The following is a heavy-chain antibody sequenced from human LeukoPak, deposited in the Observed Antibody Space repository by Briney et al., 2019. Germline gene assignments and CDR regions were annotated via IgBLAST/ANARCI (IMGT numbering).Heavy chain of an antibody. Sequence: PSETLPLTCTVSGGSISSYYWSWVRQPPGKGLEWIGYIYYSGSTNYNPSLKSRVTISVDTSKNQFSLKLSSVTAADTAVYYCARGGSSSGLDYWGQGTLVTVSS. CDR3: ARGGSSSGLDY. CDR2: IYYSGST. CDR1: GGSISSYY. V-gene: IGHV4-59*01. D-gene: IGHD6-6*01. J-gene: IGHJ4*02.